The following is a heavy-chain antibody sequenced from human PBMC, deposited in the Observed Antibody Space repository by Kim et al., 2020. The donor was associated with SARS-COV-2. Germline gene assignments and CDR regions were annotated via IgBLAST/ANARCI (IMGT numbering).Heavy chain of an antibody. CDR3: ARLYYYGSGSYDWFDP. J-gene: IGHJ5*02. D-gene: IGHD3-10*01. CDR1: GGTFSSYA. Sequence: SVKVSCKASGGTFSSYAISWVRQAPGQGLEWMGGIIPIFGTANYAQKFQGRVTITADESTSTAYMELSSLRSEDTAVYYCARLYYYGSGSYDWFDPWGQGTLVTVSS. V-gene: IGHV1-69*13. CDR2: IIPIFGTA.